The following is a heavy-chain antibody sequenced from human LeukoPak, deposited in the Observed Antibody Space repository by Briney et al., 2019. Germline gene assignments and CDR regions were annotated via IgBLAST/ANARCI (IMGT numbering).Heavy chain of an antibody. V-gene: IGHV3-30*04. CDR3: ARTLIEYSVSSCYFDY. D-gene: IGHD6-6*01. J-gene: IGHJ4*02. CDR1: GFTCSKLA. Sequence: GRSLRLSCAASGFTCSKLAMHWVRQAPGKGLEWVAVISYDGSNKYYADSVKGRFTISRDNSKNTLYLQMNSLRAEDTAVYYCARTLIEYSVSSCYFDYWGQGTLVTVSS. CDR2: ISYDGSNK.